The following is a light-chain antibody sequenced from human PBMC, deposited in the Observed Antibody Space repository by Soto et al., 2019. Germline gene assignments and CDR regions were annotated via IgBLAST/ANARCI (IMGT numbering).Light chain of an antibody. V-gene: IGLV3-1*01. CDR1: DLGSKF. J-gene: IGLJ3*02. CDR2: QDN. CDR3: QAWDIRV. Sequence: SYELTQPPSVSVSPGQTATITCSGADLGSKFACWYQQKPGQSPLLVIYQDNKRPSGIHERFSGSNSGNTATLTSSGTQPMDEADYYCQAWDIRVFGGGTKLTVL.